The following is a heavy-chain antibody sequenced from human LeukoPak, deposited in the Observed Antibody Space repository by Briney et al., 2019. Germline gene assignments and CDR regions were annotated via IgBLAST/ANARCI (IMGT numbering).Heavy chain of an antibody. Sequence: SVKVSCKASGGTFSSYTISWVRQAPGQGLEWMGRIIPILGIANYAQKFQGRVTITADKSTSIAYMELSSLRSEDTAVYYCARDYVDTAMVIYFGYWGQGILVTVSS. CDR3: ARDYVDTAMVIYFGY. V-gene: IGHV1-69*04. J-gene: IGHJ4*02. CDR1: GGTFSSYT. D-gene: IGHD5-18*01. CDR2: IIPILGIA.